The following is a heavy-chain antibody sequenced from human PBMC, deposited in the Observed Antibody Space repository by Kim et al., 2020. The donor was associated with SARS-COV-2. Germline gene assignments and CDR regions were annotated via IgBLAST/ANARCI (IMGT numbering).Heavy chain of an antibody. D-gene: IGHD2-21*01. CDR2: IYYDGTT. V-gene: IGHV4-39*01. J-gene: IGHJ5*02. CDR1: GGSITGGRSY. Sequence: SETLSLTCTVSGGSITGGRSYWGWVRQPPGGGLEWIGSIYYDGTTYYNPSLQGRVTISLATSRGQFSLNLNSVTAADTAIYYCARLFDAVVVGVTWYIDP. CDR3: ARLFDAVVVGVTWYIDP.